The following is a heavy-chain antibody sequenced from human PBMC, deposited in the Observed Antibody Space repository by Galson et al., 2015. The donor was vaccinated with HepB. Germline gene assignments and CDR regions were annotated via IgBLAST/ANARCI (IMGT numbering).Heavy chain of an antibody. D-gene: IGHD1-26*01. Sequence: SLRLSCASSGFTFSSYTMNWVRQAPGKGLEWVSSISGSYTIYYADSVKGRFTISRDNAKNSLYLPMNSLRDEDTAVYYCARRSSGNSFDYWGRGTLVTVSS. CDR2: ISGSYTI. V-gene: IGHV3-48*02. CDR3: ARRSSGNSFDY. CDR1: GFTFSSYT. J-gene: IGHJ4*02.